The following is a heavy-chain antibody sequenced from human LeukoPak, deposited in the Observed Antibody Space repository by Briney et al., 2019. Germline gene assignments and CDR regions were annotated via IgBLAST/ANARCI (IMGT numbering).Heavy chain of an antibody. J-gene: IGHJ4*02. CDR2: INPNSGGT. CDR1: GYTFSGYN. Sequence: ASGKVSCKASGYTFSGYNMHWVRQAPGQGLEWMGWINPNSGGTNYAQKFQGRITITRDTSTSTVNMQLSGLRSDDTAIYYCARSAGIAVAGAAAYWGQGTLVTVSS. V-gene: IGHV1-2*02. CDR3: ARSAGIAVAGAAAY. D-gene: IGHD6-19*01.